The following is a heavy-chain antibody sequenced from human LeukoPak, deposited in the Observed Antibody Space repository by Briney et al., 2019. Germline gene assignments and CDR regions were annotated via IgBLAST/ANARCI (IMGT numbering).Heavy chain of an antibody. CDR3: ARPTGVPAAIAMAFDI. J-gene: IGHJ3*02. D-gene: IGHD2-2*02. V-gene: IGHV4-34*01. CDR1: GGSFSGYY. CDR2: INHSGST. Sequence: SETLSLTCAVYGGSFSGYYWSWIRQPPGKGLEWIGEINHSGSTNYNPSLKSRVTISVDTSKNQFSLKLSSVTAADTAVYYCARPTGVPAAIAMAFDIWGQGTMVTVSS.